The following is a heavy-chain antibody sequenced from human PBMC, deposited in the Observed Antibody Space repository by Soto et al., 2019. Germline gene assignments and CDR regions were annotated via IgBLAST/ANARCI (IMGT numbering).Heavy chain of an antibody. V-gene: IGHV4-34*01. CDR2: INHSGST. J-gene: IGHJ4*02. Sequence: SETLSLTCAVYGGSFSGYYWSWIRQPPGKGLEWIGEINHSGSTNYNPSLKSRVTISVDTSKNQFSLKLSSVTAADTAVYYCARGRPESGYDYAPTNPLDYWGQGTLVTVSS. D-gene: IGHD5-12*01. CDR1: GGSFSGYY. CDR3: ARGRPESGYDYAPTNPLDY.